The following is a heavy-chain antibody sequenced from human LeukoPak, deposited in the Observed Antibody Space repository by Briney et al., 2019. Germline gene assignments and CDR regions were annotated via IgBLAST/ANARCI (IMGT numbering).Heavy chain of an antibody. V-gene: IGHV4-34*01. Sequence: SSETLSLTCAVYGGSFSGYYWSWIRQPPGKGLEWIGEINHSGSTNYNPSLKSRVTISVDTSKKQFSLKLSSVTAADTAVYYCVTYYFDSSGPKKNYWGQGTLVTVSS. D-gene: IGHD3-22*01. J-gene: IGHJ4*02. CDR2: INHSGST. CDR1: GGSFSGYY. CDR3: VTYYFDSSGPKKNY.